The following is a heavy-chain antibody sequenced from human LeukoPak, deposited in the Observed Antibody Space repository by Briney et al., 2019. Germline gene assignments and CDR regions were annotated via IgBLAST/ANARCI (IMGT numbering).Heavy chain of an antibody. D-gene: IGHD5-24*01. J-gene: IGHJ4*02. Sequence: PGGSLRLSCAASGFTFSSYSMNWVRQAPGKGLEWVSSISSSSSYIYYADSVKGRFTIHRDNAKISLYLQMNSLRAEDTAVYYCARDLRDGYNLDYWGQGTLVTVSS. CDR3: ARDLRDGYNLDY. V-gene: IGHV3-21*01. CDR2: ISSSSSYI. CDR1: GFTFSSYS.